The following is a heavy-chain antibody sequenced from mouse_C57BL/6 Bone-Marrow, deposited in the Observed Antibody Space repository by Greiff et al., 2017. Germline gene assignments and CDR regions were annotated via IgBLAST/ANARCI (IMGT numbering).Heavy chain of an antibody. V-gene: IGHV1-76*01. CDR3: ARVCYYGSSYAMDY. D-gene: IGHD1-1*01. J-gene: IGHJ4*01. CDR1: GYTFTDYY. Sequence: VQLQQSGAELVRPGASVKLSCKASGYTFTDYYINWVKQRPGQGLEWIARIYPGSGNTYYNEKLKGKATLTAEKSSSTAYMQLSSLTSEDSAVYFCARVCYYGSSYAMDYWGQGTSVTVSS. CDR2: IYPGSGNT.